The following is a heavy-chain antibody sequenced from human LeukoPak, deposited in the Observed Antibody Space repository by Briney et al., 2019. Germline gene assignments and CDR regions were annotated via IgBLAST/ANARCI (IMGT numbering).Heavy chain of an antibody. CDR1: GFTFTSFA. Sequence: GGSLRLSCSTSGFTFTSFARTWVRQAPGKGLEGVSAVSGSGDSTYYADSVKGRITISRDNSKNTLYLQMSSLRAEDTAVYYCAKSTSAFCSSTSCYGHDFWGQGTLVTVSS. J-gene: IGHJ4*02. V-gene: IGHV3-23*01. CDR3: AKSTSAFCSSTSCYGHDF. CDR2: VSGSGDST. D-gene: IGHD2-2*01.